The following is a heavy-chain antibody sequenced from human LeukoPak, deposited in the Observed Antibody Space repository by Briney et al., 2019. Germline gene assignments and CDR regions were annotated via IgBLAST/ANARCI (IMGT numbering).Heavy chain of an antibody. V-gene: IGHV3-15*01. CDR1: GFTFNNAW. CDR2: IKSKNVGGTT. CDR3: TSHAAFDP. J-gene: IGHJ5*02. Sequence: GGSLRLSCAASGFTFNNAWMNWVRQAPGKGLEWVGRIKSKNVGGTTDYAAPVKGRFTISRDDSKNTVYLQMNSLKIEDTAVYYCTSHAAFDPWGQETLVTASS.